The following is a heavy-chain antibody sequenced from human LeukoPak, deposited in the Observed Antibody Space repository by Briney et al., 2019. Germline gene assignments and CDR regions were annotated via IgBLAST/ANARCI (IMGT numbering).Heavy chain of an antibody. CDR2: IYSGGST. CDR3: ASSSVDIVATPDY. J-gene: IGHJ4*02. D-gene: IGHD5-12*01. Sequence: HPGGSLRLSCAASGFTFGDYAVHWVRQAPGKGLEWVSVIYSGGSTYYADSVKGRFTISRDNSKNTLYLQMNSLRVEDTAVYYCASSSVDIVATPDYWGQGTLVTVSS. V-gene: IGHV3-66*01. CDR1: GFTFGDYA.